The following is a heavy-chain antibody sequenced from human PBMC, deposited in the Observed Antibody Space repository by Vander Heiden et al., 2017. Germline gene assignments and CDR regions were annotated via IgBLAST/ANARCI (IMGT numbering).Heavy chain of an antibody. V-gene: IGHV3-7*01. Sequence: EVQLVESGGGLVQPGGSLRLSCAASGFTFSSSWMSWVRQAPGKGLEWVANIKQDGSEKYYVDSVKGRFTISRDNAKNSLYLQMNSLRAEDTAVYYCASLSFTIFGVVTHNWFDPWGQGTLATVSS. D-gene: IGHD3-3*01. J-gene: IGHJ5*02. CDR2: IKQDGSEK. CDR1: GFTFSSSW. CDR3: ASLSFTIFGVVTHNWFDP.